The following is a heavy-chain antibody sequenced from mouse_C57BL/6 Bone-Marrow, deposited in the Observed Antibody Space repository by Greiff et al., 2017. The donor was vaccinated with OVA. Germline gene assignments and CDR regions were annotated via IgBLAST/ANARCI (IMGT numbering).Heavy chain of an antibody. CDR3: ASQTAQASWFAY. D-gene: IGHD3-2*02. Sequence: QVQLQQPGAELVMPGASVKLSCKASGYTFTSYWMHWVKQRPGQGLEWIGEIDPSDSYTNYPQNVKGKSTLTVDKASNTAYMQLSSLTSEDSAVYYCASQTAQASWFAYWGQGTLVTVSA. J-gene: IGHJ3*01. V-gene: IGHV1-69*01. CDR1: GYTFTSYW. CDR2: IDPSDSYT.